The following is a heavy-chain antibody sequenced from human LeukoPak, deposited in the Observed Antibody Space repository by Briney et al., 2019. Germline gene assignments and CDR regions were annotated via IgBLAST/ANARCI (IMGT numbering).Heavy chain of an antibody. CDR3: ASHQWLASSIDH. Sequence: GGSLRLSCAASGFTFSNYSMNWVRQAPGKGLEWVSSISSNSKYIYYADSVKGRFAISRDNAKNSLYLQMNSLRAEDTAVYYCASHQWLASSIDHWGQGTLVTVSS. J-gene: IGHJ4*02. D-gene: IGHD6-19*01. CDR2: ISSNSKYI. CDR1: GFTFSNYS. V-gene: IGHV3-21*04.